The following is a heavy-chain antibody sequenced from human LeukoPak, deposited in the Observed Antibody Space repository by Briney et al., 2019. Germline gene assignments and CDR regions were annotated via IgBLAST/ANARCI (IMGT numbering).Heavy chain of an antibody. CDR3: ARGVVAANFFDWFDP. V-gene: IGHV4-34*01. CDR1: GGSFSGYY. Sequence: KPSETLSLTCAVYGGSFSGYYWSWIRQPPGKGLEWIGEINHSGSTNYNPSLKSRVTISVDTSKNQFSLKLSSVTAADTAVYYCARGVVAANFFDWFDPWGQGTLVTVSS. D-gene: IGHD2-15*01. CDR2: INHSGST. J-gene: IGHJ5*02.